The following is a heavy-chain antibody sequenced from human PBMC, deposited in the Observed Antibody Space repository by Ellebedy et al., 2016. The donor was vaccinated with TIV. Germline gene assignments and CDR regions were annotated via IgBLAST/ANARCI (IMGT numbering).Heavy chain of an antibody. CDR1: GFLFNQYG. Sequence: GGSLRLXXAASGFLFNQYGMNWVRQAPGKGLEWVAVIANDGRNKYYGDSVKGRFTISRDNSKNTLYLQMNSLKVEDTAVYYCANMAWGNEDYSVDSWGQGTLVTVSS. J-gene: IGHJ5*01. D-gene: IGHD2-21*01. CDR3: ANMAWGNEDYSVDS. CDR2: IANDGRNK. V-gene: IGHV3-30*18.